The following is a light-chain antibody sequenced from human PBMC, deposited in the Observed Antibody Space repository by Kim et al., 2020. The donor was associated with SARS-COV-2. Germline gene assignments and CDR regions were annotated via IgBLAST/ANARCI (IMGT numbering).Light chain of an antibody. J-gene: IGKJ4*01. V-gene: IGKV3D-15*01. Sequence: VAPGERATLSCRASQSVNSHLAWYQQKPGQVPRLLIYGASTRATGIPARFSGSGSGTDFTLTISSLQSEDFAVYYCQQYYNWPPVTFGGGTKVEI. CDR3: QQYYNWPPVT. CDR1: QSVNSH. CDR2: GAS.